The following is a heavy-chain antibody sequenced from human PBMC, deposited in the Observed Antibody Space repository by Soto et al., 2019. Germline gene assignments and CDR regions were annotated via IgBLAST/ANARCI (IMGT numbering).Heavy chain of an antibody. V-gene: IGHV3-11*01. CDR1: GFTFSDYY. D-gene: IGHD3-9*01. CDR3: ASRPDLTVWFDP. J-gene: IGHJ5*02. CDR2: ISSSGSTI. Sequence: GGSLRLSCAASGFTFSDYYMSWIRQAPGKGLEWVSYISSSGSTIYYADSVKGRFAISRENAKKSLYLQMNSLRAEDTAVYYCASRPDLTVWFDPWGQGTLVTVSS.